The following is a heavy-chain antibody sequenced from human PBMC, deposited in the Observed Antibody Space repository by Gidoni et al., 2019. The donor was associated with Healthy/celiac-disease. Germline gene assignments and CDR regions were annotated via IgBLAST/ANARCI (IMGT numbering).Heavy chain of an antibody. J-gene: IGHJ4*02. V-gene: IGHV3-30-3*01. Sequence: QVQLVESGGGVVQPGRSLRLSWAASGCTFSSYAMHGVRQAPGKGLGWVAVISYDGSNQYYADSVKGRFTISRDNSKNSLYLQMNSLSSEDTAVYYCARAPQPGPQAFDYWGQGTLVTVSS. CDR2: ISYDGSNQ. CDR3: ARAPQPGPQAFDY. CDR1: GCTFSSYA.